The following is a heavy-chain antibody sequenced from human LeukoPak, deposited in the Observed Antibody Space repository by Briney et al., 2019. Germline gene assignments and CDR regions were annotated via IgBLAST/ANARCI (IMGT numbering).Heavy chain of an antibody. D-gene: IGHD3-16*02. CDR3: ARVEYDYVWGSYRQGGYYFDY. CDR2: INPSGAST. J-gene: IGHJ4*02. Sequence: ASVKVSCKASGYTFTSYYIHWVRQAPGQGLEWMGLINPSGASTNYAQNFQGRVTMTRDTSTSTVYMELSSLRSEDTAVYYCARVEYDYVWGSYRQGGYYFDYWGQGTLVTVSS. CDR1: GYTFTSYY. V-gene: IGHV1-46*01.